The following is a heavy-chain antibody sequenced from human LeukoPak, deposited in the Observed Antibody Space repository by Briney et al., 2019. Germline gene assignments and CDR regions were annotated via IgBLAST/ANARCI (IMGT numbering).Heavy chain of an antibody. CDR1: GFTFSSYA. Sequence: GGSLRLSCVASGFTFSSYAMSWVRQAPGKGLEWVSGICSSDNSRYYADSVKGRFTISRDNSKNTLYLQMNSLRADDTAAYYCAKQTTTSCYTGSDYWGQGTLVTVSS. CDR3: AKQTTTSCYTGSDY. CDR2: ICSSDNSR. V-gene: IGHV3-23*01. D-gene: IGHD2-2*02. J-gene: IGHJ4*02.